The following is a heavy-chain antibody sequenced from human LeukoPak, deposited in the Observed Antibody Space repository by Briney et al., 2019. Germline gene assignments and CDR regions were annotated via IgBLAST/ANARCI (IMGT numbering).Heavy chain of an antibody. CDR1: GYTFSGYD. CDR2: INPNSGGT. V-gene: IGHV1-2*02. D-gene: IGHD4-17*01. J-gene: IGHJ5*02. Sequence: ASVNVSCKASGYTFSGYDMHWVRQAPGQGLEWMGWINPNSGGTNYAQKFQGRVTMTRDTSISTAYMELSSLRSDDTAVYYCARGEGDYGDYHNWFDPWGQGTLVTVSS. CDR3: ARGEGDYGDYHNWFDP.